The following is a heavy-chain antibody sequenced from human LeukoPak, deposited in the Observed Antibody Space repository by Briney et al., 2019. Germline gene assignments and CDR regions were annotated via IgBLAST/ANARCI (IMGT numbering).Heavy chain of an antibody. V-gene: IGHV4-39*07. D-gene: IGHD3-22*01. Sequence: PSETLSLTCTVSGGSISSSTYYWGWIRQPPGKGLEWIGSIYYSGSTYYNPSLKSRVTISVDTSKNQFSLKLSSVTAADTAVYYCARAPGNYYDSSGYDYWGQGTLVTVSS. CDR3: ARAPGNYYDSSGYDY. J-gene: IGHJ4*02. CDR1: GGSISSSTYY. CDR2: IYYSGST.